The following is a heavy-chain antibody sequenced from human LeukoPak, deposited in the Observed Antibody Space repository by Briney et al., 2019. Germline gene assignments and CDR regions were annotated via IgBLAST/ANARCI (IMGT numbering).Heavy chain of an antibody. D-gene: IGHD1-26*01. CDR3: ARDSGSYLDY. Sequence: GGSLRLSCAASGFTFSNFDMHWVRQATGEGLEWVSAIGTAGDTYYPASVKGRFTISRENAKNSFYLQMNSLRAEDTAVYYCARDSGSYLDYWGQGTLVTVSS. J-gene: IGHJ4*02. CDR1: GFTFSNFD. V-gene: IGHV3-13*01. CDR2: IGTAGDT.